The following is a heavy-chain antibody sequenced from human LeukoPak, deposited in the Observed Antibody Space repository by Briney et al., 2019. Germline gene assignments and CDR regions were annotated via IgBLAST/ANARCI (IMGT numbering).Heavy chain of an antibody. V-gene: IGHV3-23*01. CDR3: ANWGCSGGSCYPFDY. D-gene: IGHD2-15*01. J-gene: IGHJ4*02. CDR1: GFTFSSYW. Sequence: GGSLRLSCAASGFTFSSYWMSWVRQAPGKGLEWVSAISGSGGSTYYADSVKGRFTISRDNSKNTLYLQMNSLRAEDTAVYYCANWGCSGGSCYPFDYWGQGTLVTVSS. CDR2: ISGSGGST.